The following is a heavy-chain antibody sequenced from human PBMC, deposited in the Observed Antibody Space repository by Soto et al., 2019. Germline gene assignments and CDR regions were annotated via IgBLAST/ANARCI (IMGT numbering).Heavy chain of an antibody. D-gene: IGHD3-10*01. CDR3: ARIWFGELLLNYGMDV. CDR2: ISSSGSTI. Sequence: GSLSLSCAASGFTFSDYYMSWIRQAPGKGLEWVSYISSSGSTIYYADSVKGRFTISRDNAKNSLYLQMNSLRAEDTAVYYCARIWFGELLLNYGMDVWGQGTTVPV. J-gene: IGHJ6*02. V-gene: IGHV3-11*01. CDR1: GFTFSDYY.